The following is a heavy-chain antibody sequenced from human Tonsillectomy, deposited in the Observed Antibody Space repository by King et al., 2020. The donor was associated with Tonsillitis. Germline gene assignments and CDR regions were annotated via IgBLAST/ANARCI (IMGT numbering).Heavy chain of an antibody. J-gene: IGHJ4*02. CDR3: TKDPDYYDSSTS. CDR1: GFSFDDYA. CDR2: ISWNSVTI. V-gene: IGHV3-9*01. D-gene: IGHD3-22*01. Sequence: VQLVQSGGALVQPGRSLRLSCAASGFSFDDYAMHWVRQAPGMGLERVSGISWNSVTIGYADSVKGRFTISRDNAKNFLYLQMNSLRAEDTALYYCTKDPDYYDSSTSWGQGTLVTVSS.